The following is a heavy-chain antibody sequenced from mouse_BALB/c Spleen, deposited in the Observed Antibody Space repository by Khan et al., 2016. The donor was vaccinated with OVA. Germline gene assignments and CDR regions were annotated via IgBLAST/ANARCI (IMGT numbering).Heavy chain of an antibody. J-gene: IGHJ3*01. D-gene: IGHD2-12*01. CDR1: GDSITSGY. Sequence: EVQLQESGPSLVKPSQTLSLTCSVTGDSITSGYWSWIRKFPGNKLEYMGYMIYTGYTHYNPSLKCRLAITRHTSKNQYYLQLNTVTPEDTATYYCASSTYSYAFAYWGQGTLVTVSA. CDR2: MIYTGYT. CDR3: ASSTYSYAFAY. V-gene: IGHV3-8*02.